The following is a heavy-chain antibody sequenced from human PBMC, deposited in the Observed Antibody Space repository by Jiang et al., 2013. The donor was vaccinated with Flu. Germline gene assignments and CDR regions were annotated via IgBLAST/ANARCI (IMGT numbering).Heavy chain of an antibody. CDR2: INHSGST. J-gene: IGHJ4*02. Sequence: INHSGSTNYNPSLKSRVTISVDTSKNQFSLKLSSVTAADTAVYFCASTPFGADDYWGQGTLVTVSS. CDR3: ASTPFGADDY. D-gene: IGHD3-3*01. V-gene: IGHV4-34*01.